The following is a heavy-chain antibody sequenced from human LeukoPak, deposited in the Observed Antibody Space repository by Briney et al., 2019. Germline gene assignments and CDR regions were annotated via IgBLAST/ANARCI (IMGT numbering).Heavy chain of an antibody. CDR2: ISSSSSYI. CDR3: ARDTPLSSSWLYYYYYMDV. CDR1: GFTFSSYR. V-gene: IGHV3-21*01. J-gene: IGHJ6*03. D-gene: IGHD6-13*01. Sequence: GGSLRLSCAASGFTFSSYRMNWVRQAPGKGLEWVSSISSSSSYIYYADSVKGRFTISRDNAKNSLYLQMNSLRAEDTAVYYCARDTPLSSSWLYYYYYMDVWGKGTTVTVSS.